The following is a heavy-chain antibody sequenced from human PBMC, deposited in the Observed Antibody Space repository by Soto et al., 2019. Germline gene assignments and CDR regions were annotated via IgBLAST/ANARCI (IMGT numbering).Heavy chain of an antibody. CDR3: ARGFGKFDP. CDR1: GGSFSGYY. V-gene: IGHV4-34*01. CDR2: INHSGST. D-gene: IGHD3-10*01. J-gene: IGHJ5*02. Sequence: TSETLSLTCAVYGGSFSGYYWSWIRQPPGKGLEWIGEINHSGSTNYNPSLKSRVTISEDTSKNQFSLKLSSVTAADTAVYYCARGFGKFDPWGQGTLVTVSS.